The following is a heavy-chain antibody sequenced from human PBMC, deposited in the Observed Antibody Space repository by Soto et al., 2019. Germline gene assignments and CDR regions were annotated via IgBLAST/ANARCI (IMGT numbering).Heavy chain of an antibody. CDR1: GYTFTSYG. Sequence: ASVKVSCKASGYTFTSYGISWVRQAPGQGLEWMGWISAYNGNTNYAQKLQGRVTMTTDTSTSTAYMELRSLRSDDTAVYYCARFRVVPAAIHFFDYWGQGTLVTVSS. V-gene: IGHV1-18*01. CDR3: ARFRVVPAAIHFFDY. J-gene: IGHJ4*02. CDR2: ISAYNGNT. D-gene: IGHD2-2*01.